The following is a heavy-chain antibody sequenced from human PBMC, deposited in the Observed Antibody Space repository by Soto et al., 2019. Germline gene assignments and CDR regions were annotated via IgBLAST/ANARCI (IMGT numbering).Heavy chain of an antibody. D-gene: IGHD3-16*01. V-gene: IGHV3-66*01. Sequence: EVQLVESGGGLVQPGGSLRLSCADSGFTVSTKYMSWVRQAPGKGLEWVSVIYSGGSTFYADSVRGRFTISRDNSKNTVKLQMNSLRAEDTAVYYCARDPWAADYWGQGTLVTVSS. CDR3: ARDPWAADY. J-gene: IGHJ4*02. CDR2: IYSGGST. CDR1: GFTVSTKY.